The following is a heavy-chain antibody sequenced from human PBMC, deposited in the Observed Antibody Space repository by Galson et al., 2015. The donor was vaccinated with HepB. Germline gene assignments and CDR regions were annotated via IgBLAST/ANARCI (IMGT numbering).Heavy chain of an antibody. CDR1: GFMFSSYA. J-gene: IGHJ3*02. Sequence: SLRLSCAASGFMFSSYAINWVRQAPGKGLEWVSTISGSGGSTYYADSVKGRFTISRDNSNNTLYLQMNSLRAEDTAVYYCAKGYSSAWYKAFDIWGQGTMVTVSS. D-gene: IGHD6-19*01. CDR2: ISGSGGST. CDR3: AKGYSSAWYKAFDI. V-gene: IGHV3-23*01.